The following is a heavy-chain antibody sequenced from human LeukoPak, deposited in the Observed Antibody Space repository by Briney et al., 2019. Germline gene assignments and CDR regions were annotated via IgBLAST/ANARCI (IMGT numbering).Heavy chain of an antibody. Sequence: SQTLSLTCTVSGGSISSNNYYWGRIRQPPGKGLEWIGSIYYDGSTYSNPSLKSRVTMSVDTFKTQFSLKLSSVTAADTAVYYCARGVVPAAMWQNWFDPWGQGTLVTVSS. D-gene: IGHD2-2*01. CDR3: ARGVVPAAMWQNWFDP. CDR2: IYYDGST. V-gene: IGHV4-39*07. J-gene: IGHJ5*02. CDR1: GGSISSNNYY.